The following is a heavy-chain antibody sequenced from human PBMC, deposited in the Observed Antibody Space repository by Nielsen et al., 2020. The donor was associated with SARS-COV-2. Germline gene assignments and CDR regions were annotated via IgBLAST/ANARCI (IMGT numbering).Heavy chain of an antibody. Sequence: GGSLRLSCAASGFTFSSYGMHWVRQAPGKGLEWVAFIRYDGSNKYYADSVKGRFTISRDNSKNTLYLQMNSLRAEDTAVYYCAKSRARIAVAGTVAYWGQGTLVTVSS. CDR1: GFTFSSYG. D-gene: IGHD6-19*01. J-gene: IGHJ4*02. V-gene: IGHV3-30*02. CDR2: IRYDGSNK. CDR3: AKSRARIAVAGTVAY.